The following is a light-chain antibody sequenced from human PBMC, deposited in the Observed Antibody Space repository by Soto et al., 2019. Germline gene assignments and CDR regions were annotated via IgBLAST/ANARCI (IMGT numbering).Light chain of an antibody. Sequence: EIVLTQSPGTLSLSPGERATLSCRASQSVSSSYLAWYQQKPGQAPRLLIYGASSRATGIPDRFSGSGSGTDFNLTISRLEPEDFATYYCQQYNTYSTFGQGTRLEIK. CDR2: GAS. J-gene: IGKJ5*01. CDR1: QSVSSSY. CDR3: QQYNTYST. V-gene: IGKV3-20*01.